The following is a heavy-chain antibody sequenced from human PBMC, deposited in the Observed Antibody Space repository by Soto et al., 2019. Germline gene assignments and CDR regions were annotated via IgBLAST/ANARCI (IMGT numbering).Heavy chain of an antibody. V-gene: IGHV1-3*01. CDR2: LNPDTAST. CDR3: ARGGGYYGSGAYYRGYFDH. Sequence: ASVKVSCKASGYSFANYTIHWVRQAPGQGFEWMGWLNPDTASTKFSPKFQGRVIITRDKSANTAFMQLTSLTSEDTALYYWARGGGYYGSGAYYRGYFDHWGLGTLVTVPQ. J-gene: IGHJ4*02. CDR1: GYSFANYT. D-gene: IGHD3-10*01.